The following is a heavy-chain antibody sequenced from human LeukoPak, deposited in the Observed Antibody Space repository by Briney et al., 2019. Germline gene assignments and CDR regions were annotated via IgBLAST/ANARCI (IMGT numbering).Heavy chain of an antibody. CDR2: IYYSGST. D-gene: IGHD3-3*01. CDR3: ARDGGSIRFLEWPPGGTYGMDV. CDR1: GGSISSGGYY. V-gene: IGHV4-31*03. Sequence: SQTLSLTCTVSGGSISSGGYYWSWIRQHPGKGLEWIVYIYYSGSTYYNPSLKSRVTISVDTSKNQFSLKLSSVTAADTAVYYCARDGGSIRFLEWPPGGTYGMDVWGQGTTVTVSS. J-gene: IGHJ6*02.